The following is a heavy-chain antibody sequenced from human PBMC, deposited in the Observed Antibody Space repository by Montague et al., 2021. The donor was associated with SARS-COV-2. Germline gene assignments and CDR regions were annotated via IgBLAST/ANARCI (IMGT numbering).Heavy chain of an antibody. J-gene: IGHJ1*01. Sequence: SLRLSCAASGFTFGSYSMNWVRQAPGKGLEWVSYISRSSRTIYYADSVKGRITIPRDNAENSLYLQMNSLRAEDTAVYYCADYGDTEPFQHWGQGTLVTVSS. CDR1: GFTFGSYS. V-gene: IGHV3-48*04. D-gene: IGHD4-17*01. CDR3: ADYGDTEPFQH. CDR2: ISRSSRTI.